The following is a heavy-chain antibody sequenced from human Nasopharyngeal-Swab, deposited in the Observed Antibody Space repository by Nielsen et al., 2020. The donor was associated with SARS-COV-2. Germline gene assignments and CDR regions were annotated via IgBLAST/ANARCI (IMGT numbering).Heavy chain of an antibody. Sequence: GESLKISCKGSGYSFTNYWIGWVRQMPGKGLEWMGIIYPGDSETRSSPSFEGQVTLAVDKSISTAYLQWSSLKASDTAMYYCARVQGYCTGGSCYSVFYYFAMDVWGQGTTVTVSS. CDR3: ARVQGYCTGGSCYSVFYYFAMDV. CDR2: IYPGDSET. D-gene: IGHD2-15*01. V-gene: IGHV5-51*01. J-gene: IGHJ6*02. CDR1: GYSFTNYW.